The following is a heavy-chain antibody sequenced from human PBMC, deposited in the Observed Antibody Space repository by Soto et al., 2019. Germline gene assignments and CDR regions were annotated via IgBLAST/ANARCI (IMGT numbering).Heavy chain of an antibody. V-gene: IGHV1-18*01. J-gene: IGHJ4*02. CDR3: ARSNGIAAAGPPFDY. D-gene: IGHD6-13*01. CDR2: ISTYNGNT. Sequence: VQLVQSGAEVRKPGGSVKVSCKASGYTFTSYGVSWGRQAPGQGLAWMGWISTYNGNTHYAEKLQGRVTMTTDTSTTTANMELRSLRSDDTAVYYCARSNGIAAAGPPFDYWGQGTLVTVSS. CDR1: GYTFTSYG.